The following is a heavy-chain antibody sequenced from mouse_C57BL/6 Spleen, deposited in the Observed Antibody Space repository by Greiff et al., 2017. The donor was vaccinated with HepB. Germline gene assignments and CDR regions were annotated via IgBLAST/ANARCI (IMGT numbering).Heavy chain of an antibody. Sequence: QVQLQQPGAELVKPGASVKMSCKASGYTFTSYWITWVKQRPGQGFEWIGDIYPGSGSTNYNEKFKSNATLTVDTSSSTAYMQLSSLTSEDSAVYYCARRGYSPWFAYWGQGTLVTVSA. CDR2: IYPGSGST. J-gene: IGHJ3*01. V-gene: IGHV1-55*01. CDR1: GYTFTSYW. D-gene: IGHD2-3*01. CDR3: ARRGYSPWFAY.